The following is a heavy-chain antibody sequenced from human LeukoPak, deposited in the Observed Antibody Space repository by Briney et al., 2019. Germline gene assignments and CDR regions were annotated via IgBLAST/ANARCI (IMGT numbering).Heavy chain of an antibody. J-gene: IGHJ3*01. V-gene: IGHV1-2*02. CDR1: GFSFTGYY. D-gene: IGHD5-12*01. Sequence: ASVKVSCKASGFSFTGYYVQWLRQAPGQGLEWVGWMYFNSGATRYAPKFQDRVTMTRDTSISIAYMELSSLRADDTAMYFCAREGSSGQDWYAFDVWGQETMVTVSS. CDR2: MYFNSGAT. CDR3: AREGSSGQDWYAFDV.